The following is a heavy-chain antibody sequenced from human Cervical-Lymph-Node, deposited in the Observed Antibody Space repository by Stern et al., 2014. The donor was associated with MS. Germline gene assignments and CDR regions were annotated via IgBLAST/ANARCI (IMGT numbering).Heavy chain of an antibody. J-gene: IGHJ4*02. D-gene: IGHD2/OR15-2a*01. Sequence: EVQLVESGGGLVQPGGSLRLSCAASGFTFNRYWMTWVRQAPGKGLEWVAKIKQDGSEKYYVDSVKGRFTISRDNARNSLYLQMNSLRAEDTAVYYCARGESTGYWGQGTLVTVSS. CDR2: IKQDGSEK. CDR1: GFTFNRYW. CDR3: ARGESTGY. V-gene: IGHV3-7*04.